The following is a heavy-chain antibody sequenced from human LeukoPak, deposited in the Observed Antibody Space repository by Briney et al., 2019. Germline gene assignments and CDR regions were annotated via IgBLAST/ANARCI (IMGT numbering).Heavy chain of an antibody. CDR2: INPNSGGT. V-gene: IGHV1-2*02. CDR1: GYTFTGYY. CDR3: AREVTMVRGGRYYYYGMDV. Sequence: GASVKVSCKASGYTFTGYYMHWVRQAPGQGLEWMGWINPNSGGTNYTQKFQGRVTMTRDTSISTAYMELSRLRSDDTAVYYCAREVTMVRGGRYYYYGMDVWGQGTTVTVSS. J-gene: IGHJ6*02. D-gene: IGHD3-10*01.